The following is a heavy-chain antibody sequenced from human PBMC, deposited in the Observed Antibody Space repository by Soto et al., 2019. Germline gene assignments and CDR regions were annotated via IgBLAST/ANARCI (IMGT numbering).Heavy chain of an antibody. D-gene: IGHD3-10*01. CDR3: AKDQASGSYYKPTYFDY. CDR1: GFTFSSYA. V-gene: IGHV3-23*01. CDR2: ISGSGGST. J-gene: IGHJ4*02. Sequence: GGSLRLSCAASGFTFSSYAMSWVRQAPGKGLEWVSAISGSGGSTYYADSVKGRFTISRDNSKNTLYLQMNSLRAEDTAVYYCAKDQASGSYYKPTYFDYWGQGTLVTVSS.